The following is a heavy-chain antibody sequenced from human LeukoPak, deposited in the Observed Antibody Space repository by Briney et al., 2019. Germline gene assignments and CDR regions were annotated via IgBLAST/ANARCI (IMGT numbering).Heavy chain of an antibody. CDR3: ARGGNYWPQWWFDP. J-gene: IGHJ5*02. CDR1: GGSISTYY. Sequence: SETLSLTCTVPGGSISTYYWSWIRQPPGKGLEWIGYIYYTGSTSYNPSLKSRVTMSLDASKNQFSLELNSVTPADTAVYYCARGGNYWPQWWFDPWGRGTLVSASS. V-gene: IGHV4-59*01. D-gene: IGHD1-26*01. CDR2: IYYTGST.